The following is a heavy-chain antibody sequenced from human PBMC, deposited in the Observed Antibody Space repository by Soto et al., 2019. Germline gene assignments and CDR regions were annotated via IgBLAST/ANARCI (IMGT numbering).Heavy chain of an antibody. CDR1: GGSISSNY. J-gene: IGHJ3*02. Sequence: SETLSLTCTVSGGSISSNYWSWIRQSPGKGLEWIGNIYYSGSTNYNPSLKSRVTISVDTSKKHFSLKLTSVTAADTAVYYCARRCDISCYYGSDIWGQGTMVTVSS. D-gene: IGHD2-2*01. V-gene: IGHV4-59*08. CDR2: IYYSGST. CDR3: ARRCDISCYYGSDI.